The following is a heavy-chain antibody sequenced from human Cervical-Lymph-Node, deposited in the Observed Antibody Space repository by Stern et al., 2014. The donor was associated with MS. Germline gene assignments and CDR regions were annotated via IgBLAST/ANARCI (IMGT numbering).Heavy chain of an antibody. D-gene: IGHD5-12*01. Sequence: VQLVESGGGVVQPGRSLRLSCAASGFTFSSYGMHWVRQAPGKGLEWVALISYAGSKKYFADSVKGRFTISRDNSKNTLYLQMNSLRAEDTAVYYCAKDLTPPGRGLATDYFDYWGQGTLVTVSS. V-gene: IGHV3-30*18. CDR2: ISYAGSKK. CDR3: AKDLTPPGRGLATDYFDY. CDR1: GFTFSSYG. J-gene: IGHJ4*02.